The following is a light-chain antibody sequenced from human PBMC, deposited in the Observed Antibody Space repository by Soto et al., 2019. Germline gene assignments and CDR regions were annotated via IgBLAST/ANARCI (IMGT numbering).Light chain of an antibody. Sequence: IQMTQSPATLSVSPGERATLSCRASQTIYSNVAWYQQRPGQAPGLLIYRASARATGIPARFSGSGSGTEFTLTIGSLQSEDSAVYYCQQYQNLWTFGQGTKVDIK. CDR1: QTIYSN. V-gene: IGKV3-15*01. J-gene: IGKJ1*01. CDR2: RAS. CDR3: QQYQNLWT.